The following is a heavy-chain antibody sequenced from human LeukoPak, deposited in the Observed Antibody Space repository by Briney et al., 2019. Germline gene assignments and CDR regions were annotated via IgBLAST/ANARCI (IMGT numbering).Heavy chain of an antibody. J-gene: IGHJ4*02. Sequence: GGSLRLSCAVSGFIFSSYAMSWVCQAPGKGLGWVSIISGSAGRTYHEDSVNGRFTISRDNSKNTVYLQVNSLRAEDTAVYYCAKDYRVSYSDSTGYFFRYWGQGTLVTVSS. D-gene: IGHD3-22*01. V-gene: IGHV3-23*01. CDR1: GFIFSSYA. CDR3: AKDYRVSYSDSTGYFFRY. CDR2: ISGSAGRT.